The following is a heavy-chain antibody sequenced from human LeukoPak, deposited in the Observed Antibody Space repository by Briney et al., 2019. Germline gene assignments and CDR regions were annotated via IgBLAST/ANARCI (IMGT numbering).Heavy chain of an antibody. V-gene: IGHV4-39*01. CDR2: SYYSGST. Sequence: QPPGKGLVRIWSSYYSGSTYYNPSLKSRVTISVETSNNQFSLKLSSVTAADTAMYYCARLLIYCSSTSCHFDYRGQGTLVTVSS. D-gene: IGHD2-2*01. J-gene: IGHJ4*02. CDR3: ARLLIYCSSTSCHFDY.